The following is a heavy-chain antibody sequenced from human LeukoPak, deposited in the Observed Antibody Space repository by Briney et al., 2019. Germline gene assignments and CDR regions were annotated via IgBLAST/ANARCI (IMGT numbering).Heavy chain of an antibody. CDR3: AREPNYYDSSGYLDY. J-gene: IGHJ4*02. D-gene: IGHD3-22*01. Sequence: GGSLRLSCAASGFTVSSNYMSWVRQAPGKGLEWVSVIYSGGSTYYADSVKGRFTISRDNSKNTLYLQMNSLRAEDTAVYYCAREPNYYDSSGYLDYWGQGTLVTVSS. CDR1: GFTVSSNY. V-gene: IGHV3-66*01. CDR2: IYSGGST.